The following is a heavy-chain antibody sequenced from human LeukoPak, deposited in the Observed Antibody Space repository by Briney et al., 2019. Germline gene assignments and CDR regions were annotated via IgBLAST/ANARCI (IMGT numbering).Heavy chain of an antibody. V-gene: IGHV3-23*01. CDR1: GFTFSSYV. CDR3: ARDSYYYDSSGYYLYYFDY. J-gene: IGHJ4*02. Sequence: GGSLRLSCAASGFTFSSYVLSWVRQAPGKGLEWVSAMSGSNDNTYYADSVKGRFTISRDNAKNSLYLQMNSLRDEDTAMYYCARDSYYYDSSGYYLYYFDYWGQGTLVTVSS. CDR2: MSGSNDNT. D-gene: IGHD3-22*01.